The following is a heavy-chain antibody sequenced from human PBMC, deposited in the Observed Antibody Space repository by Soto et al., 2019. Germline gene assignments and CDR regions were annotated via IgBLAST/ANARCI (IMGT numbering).Heavy chain of an antibody. CDR3: AREGVLRYLEWPPDY. CDR2: ISAYNGNT. CDR1: GYTFTSYG. D-gene: IGHD3-3*01. J-gene: IGHJ4*02. Sequence: ASVKVSCKASGYTFTSYGISWVRQAPGQGLEWMGWISAYNGNTNYAQKLQGRVTMTTDTSTSTAYMELRSLRSDDTAVYYCAREGVLRYLEWPPDYWGQGTLVTVSS. V-gene: IGHV1-18*01.